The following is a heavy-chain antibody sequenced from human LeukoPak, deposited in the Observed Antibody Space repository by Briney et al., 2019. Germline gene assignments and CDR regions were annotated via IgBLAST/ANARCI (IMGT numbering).Heavy chain of an antibody. CDR1: GYASTSYG. V-gene: IGHV1-18*01. Sequence: GASVKVSCKASGYASTSYGISWVRQAPGQGLEWMGWISAYNGNTNYAQKLQGRVTMTTDTSTSTAYMELRSLRSDDTAVYHCARDPWIQLSVNWFDPWGQGTLVTVSS. CDR3: ARDPWIQLSVNWFDP. D-gene: IGHD5-18*01. CDR2: ISAYNGNT. J-gene: IGHJ5*02.